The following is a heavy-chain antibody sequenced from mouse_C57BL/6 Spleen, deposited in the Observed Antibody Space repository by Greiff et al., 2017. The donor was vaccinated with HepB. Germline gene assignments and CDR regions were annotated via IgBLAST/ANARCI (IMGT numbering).Heavy chain of an antibody. V-gene: IGHV1-64*01. CDR2: IHPNSGST. Sequence: VQLQQPGAELVKPGASVKLSCKASGYTFTSYWMHWVKQRPGQGLEWIGMIHPNSGSTNYNEKFKSKATLTVDKSSSTAYMQLSSLTSEDSAVYYCAIYYDYQAWFAYWGQGLWSLSLQ. D-gene: IGHD2-4*01. CDR1: GYTFTSYW. J-gene: IGHJ3*01. CDR3: AIYYDYQAWFAY.